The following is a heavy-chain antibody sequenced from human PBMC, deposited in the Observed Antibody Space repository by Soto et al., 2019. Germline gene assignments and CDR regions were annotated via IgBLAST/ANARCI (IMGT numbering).Heavy chain of an antibody. Sequence: EVQLVESGGGLVQPGRSLRLSCAASGFRFEDYAMNWVRQPPGKGLEWVSGIGWNSGTIGYAGSVKGRFTISRDNAKSSLFLQMNSLRPEDTALYYCTKASRGASSSYNYGMVVWGPGTTVTVSS. CDR2: IGWNSGTI. J-gene: IGHJ6*02. V-gene: IGHV3-9*01. CDR3: TKASRGASSSYNYGMVV. CDR1: GFRFEDYA. D-gene: IGHD3-10*01.